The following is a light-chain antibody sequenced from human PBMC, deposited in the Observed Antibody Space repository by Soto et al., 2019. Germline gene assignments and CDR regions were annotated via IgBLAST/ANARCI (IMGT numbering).Light chain of an antibody. CDR3: QQYYITPIT. CDR2: WAS. J-gene: IGKJ5*01. Sequence: DIVMTQSPDSLAVALGESATVNCKSIQNIFYRSNNKNYLSWYQQKPRQPPKLLIYWASTRESGVPDRFSGSGSGTDFTLTISSLQAEDVAVYYCQQYYITPITFGQGTRLEIK. CDR1: QNIFYRSNNKNY. V-gene: IGKV4-1*01.